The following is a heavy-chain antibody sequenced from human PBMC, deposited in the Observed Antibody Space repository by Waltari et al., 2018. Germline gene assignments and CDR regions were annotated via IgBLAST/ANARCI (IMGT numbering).Heavy chain of an antibody. J-gene: IGHJ5*02. CDR1: GFPFSSYW. D-gene: IGHD6-6*01. V-gene: IGHV3-74*01. CDR2: INSDGSST. Sequence: EVQLVESGGGLVQPGGSLRLSCAASGFPFSSYWMHWVRQAPGKGLVWVSRINSDGSSTSYADSVKGRFTISRDNAKNTLYLQMNSLRAEDTAVYYCARDKYSSWPNLNWFDPWGQGTLVTVSS. CDR3: ARDKYSSWPNLNWFDP.